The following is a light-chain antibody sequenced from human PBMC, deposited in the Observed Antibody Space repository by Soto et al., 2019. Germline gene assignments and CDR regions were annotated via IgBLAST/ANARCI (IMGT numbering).Light chain of an antibody. Sequence: EIVMTQSPVTLSVSPGDGATLSCRASQTVGSNLAWYQQKPDQAPRLLIYAASTRATGIPARFSGSGSETEFTLTISSLQSVDFAVYYCKQYNNLPLTFGGGTKADIK. CDR2: AAS. CDR3: KQYNNLPLT. CDR1: QTVGSN. V-gene: IGKV3-15*01. J-gene: IGKJ4*01.